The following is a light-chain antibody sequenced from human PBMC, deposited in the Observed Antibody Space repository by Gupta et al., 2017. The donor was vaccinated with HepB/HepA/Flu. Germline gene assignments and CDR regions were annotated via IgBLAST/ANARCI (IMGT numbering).Light chain of an antibody. J-gene: IGKJ5*01. Sequence: EIVLTQSPATLSLSPGERATLSCRPSQSVSSYLAWYQQKLGQAPRLLIYDASNKATGIPARFSGSGSGTDFTLTISSLEPEDFAVYYCQQRSNWPLITFGQGTRLEIK. CDR3: QQRSNWPLIT. CDR1: QSVSSY. CDR2: DAS. V-gene: IGKV3-11*01.